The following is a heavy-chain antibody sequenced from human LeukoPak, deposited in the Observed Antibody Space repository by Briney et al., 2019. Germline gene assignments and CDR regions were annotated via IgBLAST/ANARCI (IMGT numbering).Heavy chain of an antibody. V-gene: IGHV1-2*06. J-gene: IGHJ3*02. Sequence: ASVEVSCKASGYTFTGYYMHWVRQAPGQGLEWMGRINPNSGGTNYAQKFQGRVTMTRDTSISTAYMELSRLRSDDTAVYYCARDTVTKAFDIWGQGTMVTVSS. CDR3: ARDTVTKAFDI. D-gene: IGHD4-17*01. CDR1: GYTFTGYY. CDR2: INPNSGGT.